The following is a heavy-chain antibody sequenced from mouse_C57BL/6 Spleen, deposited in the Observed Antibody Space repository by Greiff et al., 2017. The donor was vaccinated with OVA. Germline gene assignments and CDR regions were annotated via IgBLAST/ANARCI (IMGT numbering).Heavy chain of an antibody. D-gene: IGHD1-1*01. CDR3: ARVYYYGPDY. CDR2: ISSGSSTI. Sequence: EVKLVESGGGLVKPGGSLKLSCAASGFTFSDYGMHWVRQAPEKGLESVAYISSGSSTIYYADTVKGRFTISRDNAKNTLFLQMTSLRSEDTAMYYCARVYYYGPDYWGQGTTLTVSS. CDR1: GFTFSDYG. J-gene: IGHJ2*01. V-gene: IGHV5-17*01.